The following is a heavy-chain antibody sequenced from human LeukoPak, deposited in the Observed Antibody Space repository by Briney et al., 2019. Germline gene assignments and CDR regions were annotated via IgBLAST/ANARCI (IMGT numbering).Heavy chain of an antibody. CDR1: GGSFSGYY. V-gene: IGHV4-34*01. CDR3: ARGVRYYGSGSYFARGWFDP. J-gene: IGHJ5*02. D-gene: IGHD3-10*01. CDR2: INHSGST. Sequence: PSETLSLTCAVYGGSFSGYYWSWIRQPPGKGLEWIGEINHSGSTNYNPSLKSRVTISVDTSKSQFSLKLSSVTAADTAVYYCARGVRYYGSGSYFARGWFDPWGQGTLVTVSS.